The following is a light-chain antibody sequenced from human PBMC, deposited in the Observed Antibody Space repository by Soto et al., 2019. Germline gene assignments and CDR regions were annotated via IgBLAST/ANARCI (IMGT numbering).Light chain of an antibody. CDR1: HSISSW. CDR3: QQYENPWT. J-gene: IGKJ1*01. CDR2: AAS. Sequence: DIQRSKSPSPLSATEGDRATITCRARHSISSWSARHQHPPGTAPKLLIYAASNLDSGVPSRFSGSGSGAEFSLTISILPDDDCATYYYQQYENPWTFGQGTKVDIK. V-gene: IGKV1-5*01.